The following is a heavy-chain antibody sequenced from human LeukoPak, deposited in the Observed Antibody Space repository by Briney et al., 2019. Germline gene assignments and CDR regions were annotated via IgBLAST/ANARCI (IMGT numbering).Heavy chain of an antibody. D-gene: IGHD3-10*01. CDR3: ARDSNGEEY. Sequence: PGGSLRLSCAASGFTFSGYAMSWVRQAPGKGLEWVAVIWYDGSNKHYADSVKGRFTISRDNSKNTLYLQMNSLRAEDTAVYYCARDSNGEEYWGQGTLVTVSS. V-gene: IGHV3-33*08. J-gene: IGHJ4*02. CDR1: GFTFSGYA. CDR2: IWYDGSNK.